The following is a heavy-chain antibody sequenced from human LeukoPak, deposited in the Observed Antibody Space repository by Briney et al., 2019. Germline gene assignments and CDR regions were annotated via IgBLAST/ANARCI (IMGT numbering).Heavy chain of an antibody. V-gene: IGHV3-7*04. CDR2: IKQDGSEK. J-gene: IGHJ4*02. CDR1: GCTFSSYW. Sequence: GGPLRLCCGASGCTFSSYWMRWVRQAAGKGGEWVANIKQDGSEKSYVHYVKCQFTISRDNAKNSLYLQMNRLRAEDTAVYYCARGNIEAAGYYYFDYWGQGTQVTVSS. CDR3: ARGNIEAAGYYYFDY. D-gene: IGHD6-13*01.